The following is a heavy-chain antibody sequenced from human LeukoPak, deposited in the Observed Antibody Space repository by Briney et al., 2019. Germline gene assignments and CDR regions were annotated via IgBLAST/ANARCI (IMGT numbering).Heavy chain of an antibody. CDR1: GFTFSSYA. CDR2: ISGSGGST. Sequence: GGSLRLSCAASGFTFSSYAMSWVRQAPGKGPEWVSAISGSGGSTYYADSVKGRFTISRDNSKNTLYLQMNSLRAEDTAVYYCAKDRIAVSNEYFQHWGQGTLVTVSS. V-gene: IGHV3-23*01. D-gene: IGHD6-19*01. CDR3: AKDRIAVSNEYFQH. J-gene: IGHJ1*01.